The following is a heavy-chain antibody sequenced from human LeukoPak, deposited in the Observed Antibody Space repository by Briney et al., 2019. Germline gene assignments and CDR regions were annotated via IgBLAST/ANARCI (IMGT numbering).Heavy chain of an antibody. J-gene: IGHJ4*02. CDR2: IWYDGSNK. CDR3: AREEDLYYFDY. CDR1: GFTFSSYG. V-gene: IGHV3-33*08. Sequence: GGSLRLSCAASGFTFSSYGMHWVRQAPGKGLEGVAVIWYDGSNKYYADSVKGRFTISRDNSKNTLYLQMNSLRAEDTAVYYCAREEDLYYFDYWGQGTLVTVSS.